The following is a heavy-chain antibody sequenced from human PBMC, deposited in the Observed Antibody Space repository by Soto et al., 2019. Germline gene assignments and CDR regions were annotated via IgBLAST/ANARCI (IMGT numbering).Heavy chain of an antibody. CDR2: ISGSGGST. CDR3: AKDRRDYYDSSGYYGFRSSDYYYGMDV. Sequence: GGSLRLSCAASGFTFSSYAMSWVRQAPGKGLEWVSAISGSGGSTYYADSVKGRFTISRDNSKNTLYLLMNSLRAEDTAVYYCAKDRRDYYDSSGYYGFRSSDYYYGMDVWGQGTTVTVSS. D-gene: IGHD3-22*01. V-gene: IGHV3-23*01. CDR1: GFTFSSYA. J-gene: IGHJ6*02.